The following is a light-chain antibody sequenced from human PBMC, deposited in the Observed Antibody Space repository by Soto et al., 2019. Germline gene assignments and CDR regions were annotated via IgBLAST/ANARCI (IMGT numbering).Light chain of an antibody. Sequence: AIQLTQSPSSLPASVGDRVIISCRASQGISSALAWYQQKPGRAPRLLIYDASSLQSGVPSRFSGSGSGTDFTLTINSLQPEDFATYYCQQFHSYALTFGGGTKVEIK. V-gene: IGKV1-13*02. CDR2: DAS. CDR1: QGISSA. CDR3: QQFHSYALT. J-gene: IGKJ4*01.